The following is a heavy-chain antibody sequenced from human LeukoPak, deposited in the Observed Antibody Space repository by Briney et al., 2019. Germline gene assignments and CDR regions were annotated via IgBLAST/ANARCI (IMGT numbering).Heavy chain of an antibody. J-gene: IGHJ4*02. CDR1: GFTSGLTFSNYA. CDR3: AKTRPLDSSSWSHGDY. CDR2: ISGSGGST. Sequence: GRSLRLSCAASGFTSGLTFSNYAMSWVRQAPGKGLEWVSVISGSGGSTYYTDSVKGRFTISRDNSKNTLYLQMNSLRAEDTAVYYCAKTRPLDSSSWSHGDYWGQGTLVTVSS. D-gene: IGHD6-13*01. V-gene: IGHV3-23*01.